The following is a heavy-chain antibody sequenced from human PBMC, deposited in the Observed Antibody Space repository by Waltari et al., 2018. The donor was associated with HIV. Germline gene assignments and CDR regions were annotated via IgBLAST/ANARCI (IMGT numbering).Heavy chain of an antibody. D-gene: IGHD3-10*01. V-gene: IGHV3-7*03. CDR3: VWDDPGYGPIDY. CDR1: GFELRHYS. J-gene: IGHJ4*02. CDR2: NRNGNNEK. Sequence: DVYLVESGGGVVTTGGSIRLTCEASGFELRHYSLNWVRQSPMRGLGLVPTNRNGNNEKNYLDSVRGRFVTSRDNSESSVYLQMDSLREEDTATYFCVWDDPGYGPIDYWGQGTLVTV.